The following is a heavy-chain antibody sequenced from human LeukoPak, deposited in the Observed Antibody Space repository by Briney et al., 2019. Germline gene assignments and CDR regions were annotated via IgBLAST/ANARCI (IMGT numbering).Heavy chain of an antibody. CDR2: IYHSGST. J-gene: IGHJ4*02. CDR1: GGSISRGGYS. D-gene: IGHD3-22*01. V-gene: IGHV4-30-2*01. Sequence: PSETLSLTCAVSGGSISRGGYSWSWIRQPPGKGLEWIGYIYHSGSTYYNPSLKSRVTISVDRSKNQFSLKLSSVTAADTAVYYCAREKDSSGYIDYWGQGTLVTVSS. CDR3: AREKDSSGYIDY.